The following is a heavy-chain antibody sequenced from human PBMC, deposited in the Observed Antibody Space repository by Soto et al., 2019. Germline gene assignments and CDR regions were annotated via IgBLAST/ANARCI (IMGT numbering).Heavy chain of an antibody. CDR2: IYYSGST. Sequence: ASETLSLTCTVSGGSISSSIYYWGWIRQPPGKGLEWIGSIYYSGSTYYNPSLKSRVTISVDTSKNQFSLKLSSVTAADMAVYYCARSNNWFDPWGQGTLVTVSS. CDR3: ARSNNWFDP. V-gene: IGHV4-39*01. CDR1: GGSISSSIYY. J-gene: IGHJ5*02.